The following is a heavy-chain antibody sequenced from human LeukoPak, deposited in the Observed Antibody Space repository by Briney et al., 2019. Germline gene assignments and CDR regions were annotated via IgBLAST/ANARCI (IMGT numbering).Heavy chain of an antibody. CDR2: ISWNSGSI. CDR1: GFTFDDYA. J-gene: IGHJ4*02. V-gene: IGHV3-9*01. D-gene: IGHD6-19*01. Sequence: GGSLRLSCAASGFTFDDYAMHWVRQAPGKGLEWVSGISWNSGSIGYADSVKGRFTISRDNAKNSLYLQMNSLRAEDTALYYCAKAAVAGTAFDYWGQGTLVTVSP. CDR3: AKAAVAGTAFDY.